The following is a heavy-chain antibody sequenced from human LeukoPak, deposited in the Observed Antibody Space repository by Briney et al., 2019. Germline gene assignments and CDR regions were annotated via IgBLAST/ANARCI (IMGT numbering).Heavy chain of an antibody. CDR1: GFTFSSSA. V-gene: IGHV3-30*09. CDR2: ISYDGSDK. J-gene: IGHJ5*02. CDR3: ARDGP. Sequence: PGGSLRLSCAASGFTFSSSAIYWVRQAPGKGLEWVAVISYDGSDKYYADSVKGRFAISRDNAKNSLYLQMNSLRAEDTAVYYCARDGPWGQGTLVTVSS.